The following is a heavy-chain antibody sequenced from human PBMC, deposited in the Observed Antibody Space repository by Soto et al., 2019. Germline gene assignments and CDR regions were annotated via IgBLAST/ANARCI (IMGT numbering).Heavy chain of an antibody. D-gene: IGHD2-15*01. CDR2: ISAYNGNT. CDR3: ASDRDIVVVVATFDY. V-gene: IGHV1-18*01. CDR1: GYTFTSYG. Sequence: VASVKVSCKASGYTFTSYGISWVRQAPGQGLEWMGWISAYNGNTNYAQKLQGRVTMTTDTSTSTAYMELRSLRSDDTAVYYCASDRDIVVVVATFDYWGPGTLVTVFS. J-gene: IGHJ4*02.